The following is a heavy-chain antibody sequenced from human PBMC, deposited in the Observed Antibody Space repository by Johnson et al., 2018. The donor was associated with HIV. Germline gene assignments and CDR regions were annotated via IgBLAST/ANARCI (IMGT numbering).Heavy chain of an antibody. D-gene: IGHD3/OR15-3a*01. CDR3: AKALSGGWSDYYDFGRELPCRKFRGLGLAGIFDI. CDR1: GFTVSSNY. V-gene: IGHV3-53*04. J-gene: IGHJ3*02. Sequence: VQLVESGGGLVKPGGSLRLSCAASGFTVSSNYMSWVRQAPGKGLEWVSVIYSGGSTYYADSVKGRFTISRDNAKNSLYLQMNSLRAEDTALYYCAKALSGGWSDYYDFGRELPCRKFRGLGLAGIFDIWGHGTVVIVSS. CDR2: IYSGGST.